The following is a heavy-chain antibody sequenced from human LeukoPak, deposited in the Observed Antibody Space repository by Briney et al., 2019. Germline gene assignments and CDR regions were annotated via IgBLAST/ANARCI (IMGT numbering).Heavy chain of an antibody. CDR2: ISAYNGNT. Sequence: GASVKVSCKASGYTFTSYGISWVRQAPGQGLEWMGWISAYNGNTNYAQKLQGRVTMTTDTSISTAYMELSRLRSDDTAVYYCARDLWWMITFGGVIVHDAFDIWGQGTMVTVSS. CDR3: ARDLWWMITFGGVIVHDAFDI. CDR1: GYTFTSYG. J-gene: IGHJ3*02. V-gene: IGHV1-18*01. D-gene: IGHD3-16*02.